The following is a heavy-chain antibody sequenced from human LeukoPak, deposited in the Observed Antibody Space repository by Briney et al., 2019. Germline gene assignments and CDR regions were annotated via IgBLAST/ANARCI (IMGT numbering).Heavy chain of an antibody. CDR1: GYTFSGNY. CDR2: INPNSGGT. V-gene: IGHV1-2*02. J-gene: IGHJ3*02. CDR3: ADGGYYDSSGYYHDAFDI. Sequence: ASVKVSCKASGYTFSGNYMSWVRQAPGQGLEWMGWINPNSGGTNYAQKFQGRVTMTRDTSISTAYMELSRLRSDDTAVYYCADGGYYDSSGYYHDAFDIWGQGTMVTVSS. D-gene: IGHD3-22*01.